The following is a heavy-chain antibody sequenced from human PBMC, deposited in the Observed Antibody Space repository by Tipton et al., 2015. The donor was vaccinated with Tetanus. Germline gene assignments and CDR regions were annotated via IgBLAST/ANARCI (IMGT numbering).Heavy chain of an antibody. CDR2: ITVYNGYT. Sequence: QLVQSGAEVRKPGASVKVSYKASGYTFTNYGIGWVRQAPGQGLEWMGWITVYNGYTDYAQALQGRVTGTTDTSTSPAYMEVRNLGSDDTAVYFCARGLRYYYETSAYDYWGQGTLVTVSS. V-gene: IGHV1-18*01. CDR1: GYTFTNYG. D-gene: IGHD3-22*01. CDR3: ARGLRYYYETSAYDY. J-gene: IGHJ4*02.